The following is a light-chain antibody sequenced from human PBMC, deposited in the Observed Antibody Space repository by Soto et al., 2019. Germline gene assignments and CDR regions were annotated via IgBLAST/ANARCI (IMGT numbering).Light chain of an antibody. CDR2: DAS. CDR1: QSVSSY. Sequence: EIVLTQSPATLSLSPGERATLSCRASQSVSSYLAWYQQKPGQAPSLLIYDASNRATGIPARFSGSGSGTDFTLTISRLEPEEFAVYYCQQRSNWGFTFGPGTKVDIK. J-gene: IGKJ3*01. V-gene: IGKV3-11*01. CDR3: QQRSNWGFT.